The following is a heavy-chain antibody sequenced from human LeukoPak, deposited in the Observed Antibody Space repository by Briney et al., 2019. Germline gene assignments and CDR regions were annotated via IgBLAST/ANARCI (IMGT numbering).Heavy chain of an antibody. J-gene: IGHJ4*02. Sequence: ASVKVSCKASGYTFTGYYMHWVRQAPGQGLEWMGWINPNSGGTNYAQKFQGRVTMTRDTSTSTAYMELSSLRSEDTAVYYCATDRYDSSGYYYYYWGQGTLVTVSS. CDR3: ATDRYDSSGYYYYY. CDR1: GYTFTGYY. V-gene: IGHV1-2*02. CDR2: INPNSGGT. D-gene: IGHD3-22*01.